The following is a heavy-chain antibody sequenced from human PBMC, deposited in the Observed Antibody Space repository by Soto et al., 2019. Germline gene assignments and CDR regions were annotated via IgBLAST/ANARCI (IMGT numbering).Heavy chain of an antibody. CDR3: TRVGWSVSGMVV. CDR2: IDNAGSSA. J-gene: IGHJ6*02. Sequence: EVQLVESGGGLVQPGGSLRLSCAASGFTFSIYWMHWVRQAPGKGRMWVSRIDNAGSSARYADSVKGLFTISRDNAKNTVYLQMNSLRAEDTTVYYCTRVGWSVSGMVVWGQGTTVTVSS. V-gene: IGHV3-74*01. CDR1: GFTFSIYW.